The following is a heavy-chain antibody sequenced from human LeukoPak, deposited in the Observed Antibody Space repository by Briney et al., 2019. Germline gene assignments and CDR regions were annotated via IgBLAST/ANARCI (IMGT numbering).Heavy chain of an antibody. CDR2: IWYDGSYK. CDR3: AKVVQYTASTGTGLDY. J-gene: IGHJ4*02. CDR1: GFTFINYG. V-gene: IGHV3-33*06. Sequence: GGSLRLSCAASGFTFINYGMHWVRQAPGKGLDWVAVIWYDGSYKYYADSVKGRFTISRDNSKNTLYLQMNSLRAEGTAIYYCAKVVQYTASTGTGLDYWGQGTLVTVSS. D-gene: IGHD6-13*01.